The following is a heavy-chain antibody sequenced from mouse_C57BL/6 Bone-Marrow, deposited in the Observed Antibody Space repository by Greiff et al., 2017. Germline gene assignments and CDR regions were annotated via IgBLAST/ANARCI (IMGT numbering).Heavy chain of an antibody. CDR2: IYPSDSET. V-gene: IGHV1-61*01. CDR1: GYTFTSYW. Sequence: QVQLQQSGAELVGPGSSVKLSCKASGYTFTSYWMEWVKQRPGQGLEWIGNIYPSDSETHYNQKFKDKATLTGDNSASTAYMQLSSLTSEDAAVYYCAYSSNSFAYWGQGILVNVYA. D-gene: IGHD2-5*01. CDR3: AYSSNSFAY. J-gene: IGHJ3*01.